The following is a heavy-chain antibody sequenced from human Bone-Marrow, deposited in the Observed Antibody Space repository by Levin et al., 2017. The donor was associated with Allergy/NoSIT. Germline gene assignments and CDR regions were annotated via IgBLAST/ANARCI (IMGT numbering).Heavy chain of an antibody. D-gene: IGHD3-3*01. CDR3: ARGSRRPNYDFWSGPSFDP. CDR1: GYTFTSYD. V-gene: IGHV1-8*01. CDR2: MNPNSGNT. J-gene: IGHJ5*02. Sequence: ASVKVSCKASGYTFTSYDINWVRQATGQGLEWMGWMNPNSGNTGYAQKFQGRVTMTRNTSISTAYMELSSLRSEDTAVYYCARGSRRPNYDFWSGPSFDPWGQGTLVTVSS.